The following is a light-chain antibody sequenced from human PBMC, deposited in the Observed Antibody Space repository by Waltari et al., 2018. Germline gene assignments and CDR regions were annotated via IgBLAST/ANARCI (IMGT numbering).Light chain of an antibody. V-gene: IGKV3-20*01. CDR3: QKYESLPAT. CDR1: HSLGIY. Sequence: EIVLTQSPGTLSLSPGESATLSCRSSHSLGIYLAWYHQKPGQAPRLLMYHASSRATGIPDRFSGSGSGTDFSLTISRLEPEDFAVYYCQKYESLPATFGQGTKVEIK. J-gene: IGKJ1*01. CDR2: HAS.